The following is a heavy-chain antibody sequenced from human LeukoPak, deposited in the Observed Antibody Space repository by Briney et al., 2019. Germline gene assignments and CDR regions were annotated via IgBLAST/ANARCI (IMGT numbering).Heavy chain of an antibody. J-gene: IGHJ4*02. CDR3: ARDLGGEQWLEVLVG. CDR1: GFTFSSYW. Sequence: GGSLRLSCAASGFTFSSYWMSWVRQAPGKGLEWISYISYSSGTIYYADSVKGRFTISRDNAKNSLYLQMNSLRGEDTAVYYCARDLGGEQWLEVLVGWGQGTLVTVSS. V-gene: IGHV3-48*01. D-gene: IGHD6-19*01. CDR2: ISYSSGTI.